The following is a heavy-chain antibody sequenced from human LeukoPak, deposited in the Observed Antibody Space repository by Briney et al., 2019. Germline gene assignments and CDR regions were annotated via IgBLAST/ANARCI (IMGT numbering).Heavy chain of an antibody. Sequence: ASVKVSCKASGYTFTSYDINWVRQATGQGLEWMGWMNPNSGNTGYAQRFQGRVTMTRNTSISTAYMELSSLRSEDTAVYYCARTYSSGLVLTGYYYYMDVWGKGTTVTISS. CDR3: ARTYSSGLVLTGYYYYMDV. CDR1: GYTFTSYD. CDR2: MNPNSGNT. V-gene: IGHV1-8*01. D-gene: IGHD6-19*01. J-gene: IGHJ6*03.